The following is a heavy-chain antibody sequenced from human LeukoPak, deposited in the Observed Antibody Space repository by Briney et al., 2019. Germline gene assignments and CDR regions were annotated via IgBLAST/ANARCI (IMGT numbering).Heavy chain of an antibody. CDR1: GFXFSSYG. J-gene: IGHJ6*02. CDR2: ITYDGYYK. D-gene: IGHD3-10*01. V-gene: IGHV3-30*18. Sequence: GGSLRLSCAASGFXFSSYGIHWVRQAPGKGLEWVALITYDGYYKYYADSVKGRFTISRDNSKNMYLQMNSLRAEDTAVYYCAKDLISMVRGSPMDVWGQGTTVTVSS. CDR3: AKDLISMVRGSPMDV.